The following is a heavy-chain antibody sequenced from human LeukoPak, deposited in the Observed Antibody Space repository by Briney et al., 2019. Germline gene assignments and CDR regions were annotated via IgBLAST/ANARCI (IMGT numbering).Heavy chain of an antibody. J-gene: IGHJ4*02. D-gene: IGHD2-15*01. CDR2: IYKIGTT. CDR1: GDSVTGYF. CDR3: VIGVGWQPDY. Sequence: PSETLSLTCTVFGDSVTGYFLNWVRQPPGKGLEWIGHIYKIGTTNYNPSLKSRLTISADTSKNQFSLQLRSVTAADTAVYYCVIGVGWQPDYWGQRALVTVSS. V-gene: IGHV4-59*02.